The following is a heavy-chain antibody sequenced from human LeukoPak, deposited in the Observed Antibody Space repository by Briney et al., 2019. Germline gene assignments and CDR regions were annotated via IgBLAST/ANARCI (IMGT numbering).Heavy chain of an antibody. CDR1: GFTFSSHA. CDR3: AREGYYGSGSPPSLYFDY. V-gene: IGHV3-23*01. D-gene: IGHD3-10*01. CDR2: ITSSGDST. Sequence: PGGSLRLSCAASGFTFSSHAMGWVRQAPGEGLEWVSGITSSGDSTNYADSVKGRFTVSRDNSRSTLYLQMNSLRPEDTAIYYCAREGYYGSGSPPSLYFDYWGQGTLVTVSS. J-gene: IGHJ4*02.